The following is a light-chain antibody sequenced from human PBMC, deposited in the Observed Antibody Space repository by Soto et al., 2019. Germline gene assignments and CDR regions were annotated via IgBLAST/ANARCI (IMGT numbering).Light chain of an antibody. CDR1: SSNIGAGYD. CDR2: ANS. J-gene: IGLJ1*01. CDR3: QSYDTSRSGSGV. Sequence: QSVLTQPPSVSGAPGQSVTISCTGSSSNIGAGYDVHWYQQRPGGAPRLLIFANSDRPSGVPDRFSASKSYTSASLTIAGLQAEDEADYYCQSYDTSRSGSGVFGTGTKVTVL. V-gene: IGLV1-40*01.